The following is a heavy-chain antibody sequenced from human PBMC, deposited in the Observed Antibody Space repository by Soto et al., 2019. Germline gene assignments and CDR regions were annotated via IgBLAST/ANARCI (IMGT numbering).Heavy chain of an antibody. Sequence: QVQLVQSGAEVKKPGSSVKVSCKASGGTFSSYTISWVRQAPGQGLEWMGRIIPILGIANYAQKFQGRVTITADKSTSTAYLELSSLRSEDTAVYYCARELGTVTVDYWGQGTLVTVSS. CDR1: GGTFSSYT. CDR3: ARELGTVTVDY. D-gene: IGHD4-17*01. CDR2: IIPILGIA. V-gene: IGHV1-69*08. J-gene: IGHJ4*02.